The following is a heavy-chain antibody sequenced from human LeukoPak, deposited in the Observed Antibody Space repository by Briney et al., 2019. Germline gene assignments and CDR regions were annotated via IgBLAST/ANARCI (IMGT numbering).Heavy chain of an antibody. CDR2: IYSGGST. CDR3: ARVVELGSGWPEIFDY. V-gene: IGHV3-53*01. Sequence: GGSLRLSCAASGFTVSSNYMSWVRQAPGKGLEWVSVIYSGGSTYYADSVKGRFTISRDNSKNTLYLQMNSLRAEDTAVYYCARVVELGSGWPEIFDYWGQGTLVTVSS. D-gene: IGHD6-19*01. CDR1: GFTVSSNY. J-gene: IGHJ4*02.